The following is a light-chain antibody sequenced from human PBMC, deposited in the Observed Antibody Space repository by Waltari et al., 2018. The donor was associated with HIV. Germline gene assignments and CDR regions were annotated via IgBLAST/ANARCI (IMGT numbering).Light chain of an antibody. V-gene: IGLV2-8*01. CDR3: SSYAGSNNRV. CDR1: SSDVGGYNY. Sequence: QSALTQPPSASGSPGQSVTISCTGTSSDVGGYNYVSWYQQHPGKAPKPMIYEVNKRPSGVPYRFPGSKSGNTASLTVSGLQAEDEAEYYCSSYAGSNNRVFGGGTKLTVL. CDR2: EVN. J-gene: IGLJ2*01.